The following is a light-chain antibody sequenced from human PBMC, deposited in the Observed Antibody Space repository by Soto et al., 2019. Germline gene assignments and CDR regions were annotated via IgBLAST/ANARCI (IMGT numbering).Light chain of an antibody. CDR1: SSDVGNYNS. Sequence: QSVLTQPASVSGSPGQSITISCSGASSDVGNYNSVSWYQQHPGKAPKLLIYDVSNRSSGVSYRFSGSKSGNTASLTISGLQADDEANYYCSSYRSTSTLEVLFGGGTQLTVL. V-gene: IGLV2-14*01. J-gene: IGLJ2*01. CDR2: DVS. CDR3: SSYRSTSTLEVL.